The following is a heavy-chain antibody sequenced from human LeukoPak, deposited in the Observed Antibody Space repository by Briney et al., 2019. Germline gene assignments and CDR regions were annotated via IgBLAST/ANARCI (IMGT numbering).Heavy chain of an antibody. J-gene: IGHJ3*02. V-gene: IGHV1-2*02. CDR2: INPNSGGT. D-gene: IGHD3-10*01. CDR3: ARDLDYYGSGSCFNI. Sequence: GASVKVSCKASGYTFTGYYMHWVRQAPGQGLEWMGWINPNSGGTNYAQKFQGRVTMTRDTSITTAYMELSRLRSDDTAVYYCARDLDYYGSGSCFNIWGQGTMVTVSS. CDR1: GYTFTGYY.